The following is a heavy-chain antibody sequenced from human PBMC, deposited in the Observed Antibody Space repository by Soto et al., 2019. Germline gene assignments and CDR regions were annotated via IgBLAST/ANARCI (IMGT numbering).Heavy chain of an antibody. D-gene: IGHD6-19*01. CDR2: IYYSGST. CDR1: GGSIISSSYY. J-gene: IGHJ4*02. CDR3: ARHLLVHTHGWHLTTFDY. V-gene: IGHV4-39*01. Sequence: SETLSLTCTVSGGSIISSSYYWGWIRQPPGKGLEWIGSIYYSGSTYYNPSLKSRVTISVDTSKNQFSLKLSSVTAADTAVYYCARHLLVHTHGWHLTTFDYWGQGTLVTVSS.